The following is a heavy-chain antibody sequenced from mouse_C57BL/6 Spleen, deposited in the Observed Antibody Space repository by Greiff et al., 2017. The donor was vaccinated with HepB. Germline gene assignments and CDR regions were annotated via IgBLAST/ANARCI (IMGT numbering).Heavy chain of an antibody. D-gene: IGHD2-13*01. Sequence: EVKLMESGAELVKPGASVKLSCTASGFNFKDYYMHWVKQRTGQGLEWIGRIDPEDGETKYAPKFQGKATITADSSSNTAYLQLSSLTSEDTAVYYSARGDWAYFDYWGQGTPLTVSS. V-gene: IGHV14-2*01. J-gene: IGHJ2*01. CDR2: IDPEDGET. CDR3: ARGDWAYFDY. CDR1: GFNFKDYY.